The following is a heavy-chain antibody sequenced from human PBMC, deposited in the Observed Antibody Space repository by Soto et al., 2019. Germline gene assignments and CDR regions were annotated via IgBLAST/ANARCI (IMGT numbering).Heavy chain of an antibody. D-gene: IGHD2-2*01. CDR2: ISSSGGTI. J-gene: IGHJ6*03. Sequence: QVQLVESGGGLVKPGGSLRLSCAASGFSFSDYDMSWIRQAPGKGLEWVSYISSSGGTIYYVDSVQGRFTNSRDNAKNSLLLQMNRPRAEETAVYYWAGNLFSSTYYYYHVDVWGKGTTVTVSS. V-gene: IGHV3-11*01. CDR3: AGNLFSSTYYYYHVDV. CDR1: GFSFSDYD.